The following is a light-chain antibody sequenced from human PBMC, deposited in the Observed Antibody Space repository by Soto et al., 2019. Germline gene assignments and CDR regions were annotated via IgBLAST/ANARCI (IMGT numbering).Light chain of an antibody. CDR2: FAS. V-gene: IGKV3-15*01. J-gene: IGKJ1*01. CDR3: QQYDKWPRT. Sequence: EKVMSQSPATLSVPPGERDILSCRASRGVSSDLAWYQQKPGQPPRLLIYFASTRATAVPARFTAGGSGAEFTLTISSLQSDDLAVYYCQQYDKWPRTFGQGTKVDIK. CDR1: RGVSSD.